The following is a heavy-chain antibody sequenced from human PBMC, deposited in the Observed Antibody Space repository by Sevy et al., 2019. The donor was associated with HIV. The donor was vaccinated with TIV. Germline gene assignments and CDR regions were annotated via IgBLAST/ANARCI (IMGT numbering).Heavy chain of an antibody. D-gene: IGHD2-2*01. CDR3: AREGTYCSSTSCKVDNYYYYMDV. J-gene: IGHJ6*03. V-gene: IGHV1-69*10. CDR1: GGTFSSYA. CDR2: IIPILGIA. Sequence: ASVKVSCKASGGTFSSYAISWVRQAPGQGLEWMGGIIPILGIANYAQKFQGRVTITADKSTSTAYMELSSLRSEDTAVYYRAREGTYCSSTSCKVDNYYYYMDVWGKGTTVTVSS.